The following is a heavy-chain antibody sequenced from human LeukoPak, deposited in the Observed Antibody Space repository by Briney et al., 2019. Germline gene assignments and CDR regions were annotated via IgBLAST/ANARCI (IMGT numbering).Heavy chain of an antibody. D-gene: IGHD3-10*01. J-gene: IGHJ6*02. CDR3: ARVWFGESSYYYYGMDV. V-gene: IGHV4-59*01. CDR1: GGSISSYY. Sequence: SETLSLTCTVSGGSISSYYWSWIRQPPGKGLEWIGYIYYSGSTNYNPSLKSRVTISVDTSKNQFSLKLSSVTAADTAVYYCARVWFGESSYYYYGMDVWGQGTTVTVSS. CDR2: IYYSGST.